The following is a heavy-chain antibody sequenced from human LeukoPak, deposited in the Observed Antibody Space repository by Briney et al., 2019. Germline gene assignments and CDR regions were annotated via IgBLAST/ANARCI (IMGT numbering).Heavy chain of an antibody. CDR2: ISGSGGST. D-gene: IGHD3-22*01. J-gene: IGHJ4*02. CDR1: GITLSNYG. CDR3: AKRGVVIRVILVGFHKEAYYFDS. V-gene: IGHV3-23*01. Sequence: PGGSLRLSCAVSGITLSNYGMSWVRQAPGKGLEWVAGISGSGGSTNYADSAKGRFTISRDNRKNTLYLQMNSLRVEDTAVYFCAKRGVVIRVILVGFHKEAYYFDSWGQGTLVTVSS.